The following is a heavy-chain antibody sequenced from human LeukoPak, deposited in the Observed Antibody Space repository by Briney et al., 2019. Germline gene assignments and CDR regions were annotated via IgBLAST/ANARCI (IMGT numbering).Heavy chain of an antibody. D-gene: IGHD3-22*01. Sequence: SETLSLTCTVSGGSISSGGYSWGWIRQPPGKGLEWIGYIYHSGSTYYNPSLKSRVTISVDRSKNQFSLKLSSVTAADTAVYYCARGRNYYDSSGYYYDHWGQGTLVTVSS. V-gene: IGHV4-30-2*01. CDR3: ARGRNYYDSSGYYYDH. CDR2: IYHSGST. J-gene: IGHJ5*02. CDR1: GGSISSGGYS.